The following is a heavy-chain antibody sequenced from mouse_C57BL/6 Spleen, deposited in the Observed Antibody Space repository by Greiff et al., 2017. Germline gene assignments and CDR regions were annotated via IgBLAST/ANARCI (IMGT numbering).Heavy chain of an antibody. CDR1: GFSLTSYG. CDR3: AKNYYDSDYYAMDY. J-gene: IGHJ4*01. Sequence: QVQLQESGPGLVQPSQSLSITCTVSGFSLTSYGVHWVRQSPGKGLEWLGVIWRGGSTDYNAAFMSRLSITKDNSKSQVFFKMNSLQADDTAIYYCAKNYYDSDYYAMDYWGQGTSVTVSS. D-gene: IGHD2-4*01. CDR2: IWRGGST. V-gene: IGHV2-5*01.